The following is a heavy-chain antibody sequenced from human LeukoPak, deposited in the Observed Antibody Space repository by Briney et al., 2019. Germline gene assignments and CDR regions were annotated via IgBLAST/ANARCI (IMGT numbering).Heavy chain of an antibody. V-gene: IGHV1-46*01. D-gene: IGHD7-27*01. J-gene: IGHJ4*02. CDR1: GYTFTSYD. CDR3: ALTGDQDRGQKGDY. Sequence: ASVKVSCKASGYTFTSYDINWVRQASGQGLEWMGIINPSGGSTSYAQKFQGRVTMTRDTSTSTVYMELSSLRSEDTAVYYCALTGDQDRGQKGDYWGQGTLVTVSS. CDR2: INPSGGST.